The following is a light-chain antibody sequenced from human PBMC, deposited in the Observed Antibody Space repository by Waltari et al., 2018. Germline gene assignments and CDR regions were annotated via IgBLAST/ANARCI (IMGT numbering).Light chain of an antibody. CDR3: QQFESYPRT. V-gene: IGKV1-9*01. J-gene: IGKJ4*01. CDR1: QDISNY. CDR2: AAS. Sequence: DILLTQSPSFLSASVGDRISITCRASQDISNYLAWLQQKPGKAPKVLIYAASSLQSGVPARFSGSGSGAEFTLTISSLQPEDFATYYCQQFESYPRTFGGGTKVEIK.